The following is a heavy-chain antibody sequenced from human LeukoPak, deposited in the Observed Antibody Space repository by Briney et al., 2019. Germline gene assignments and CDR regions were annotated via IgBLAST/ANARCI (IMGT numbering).Heavy chain of an antibody. D-gene: IGHD2-15*01. V-gene: IGHV4-59*01. CDR3: ARERGGYFDY. CDR1: SGSISSYY. CDR2: IYYSGST. J-gene: IGHJ4*02. Sequence: SETLSLTCTVSSGSISSYYWSWIRQPPGKGLEWIGYIYYSGSTNYNPSLKSRVTISVDTSKNQFSLKLSSVTAADTAVYYCARERGGYFDYWGQGTLVTVSS.